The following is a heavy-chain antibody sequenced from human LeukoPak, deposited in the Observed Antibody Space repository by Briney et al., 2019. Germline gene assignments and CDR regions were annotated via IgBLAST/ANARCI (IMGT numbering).Heavy chain of an antibody. CDR1: GGSFSGYY. CDR2: IYTSGST. D-gene: IGHD2-2*01. CDR3: ARGGCSSTSSYWKKNYFDF. Sequence: SETPSLTCAVYGGSFSGYYWSWIRQPAGKGLEWIGHIYTSGSTNYNPSLKSRVTMSVDTSKNQFSLNLKSVTAADTAVYFCARGGCSSTSSYWKKNYFDFWGQGTLVTVSS. V-gene: IGHV4-59*10. J-gene: IGHJ4*02.